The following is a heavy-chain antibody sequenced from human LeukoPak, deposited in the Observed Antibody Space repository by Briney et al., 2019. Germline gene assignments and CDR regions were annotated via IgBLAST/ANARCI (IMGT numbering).Heavy chain of an antibody. CDR2: IKNDGAVK. CDR3: AKDSYSKGDF. D-gene: IGHD6-13*01. Sequence: GGSLTLSCAASGFTSSYHSMTSVSQAPGKGLEWVANIKNDGAVKNYVDSVKCRFTISRDNAKNSLYLQMNSLRAEDTAVYYCAKDSYSKGDFWGQGVLVTVSS. J-gene: IGHJ4*02. CDR1: GFTSSYHS. V-gene: IGHV3-7*01.